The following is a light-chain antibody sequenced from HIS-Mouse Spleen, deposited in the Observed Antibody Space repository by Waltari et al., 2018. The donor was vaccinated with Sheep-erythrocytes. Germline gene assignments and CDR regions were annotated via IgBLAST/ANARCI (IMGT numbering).Light chain of an antibody. V-gene: IGLV2-11*01. CDR3: CSYAGSYNHV. CDR1: SSDVGGYNC. J-gene: IGLJ1*01. Sequence: QSALTQPRAVSGSPGQSVTISCTGTSSDVGGYNCVYWYQQHPGKAPKLMIYDVSKRPSGVTDRFSGSKSGNTASLTISGLQAEDEADYYCCSYAGSYNHVFATGTKVTVL. CDR2: DVS.